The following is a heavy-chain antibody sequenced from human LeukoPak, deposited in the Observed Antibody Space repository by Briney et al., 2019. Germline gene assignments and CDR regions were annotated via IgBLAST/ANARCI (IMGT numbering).Heavy chain of an antibody. CDR3: ARQVGATDRMDY. J-gene: IGHJ4*02. CDR2: IYPDDSDT. D-gene: IGHD1-26*01. Sequence: GESLKISCKGSGYRFTTYWIGWVRQMPGKGLEWMGIIYPDDSDTRYRPSFQGQVTISADKSISTAYLQWSSLKASDTAMYYCARQVGATDRMDYWGQGTLVTVSS. CDR1: GYRFTTYW. V-gene: IGHV5-51*01.